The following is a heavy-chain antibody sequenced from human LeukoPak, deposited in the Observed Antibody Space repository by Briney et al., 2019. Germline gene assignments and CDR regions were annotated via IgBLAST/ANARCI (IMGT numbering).Heavy chain of an antibody. J-gene: IGHJ4*02. CDR3: AKDRDGYSDY. D-gene: IGHD5-24*01. V-gene: IGHV3-9*01. CDR1: GFTFDDYA. Sequence: PGRSLRLSCAASGFTFDDYAMHWVRQAPGKGLEWVSGISWNSGSIGYADSVKGRFTISRDNAKNSLYLQMNSLRAEDTALYYCAKDRDGYSDYWGQGTLVTVSS. CDR2: ISWNSGSI.